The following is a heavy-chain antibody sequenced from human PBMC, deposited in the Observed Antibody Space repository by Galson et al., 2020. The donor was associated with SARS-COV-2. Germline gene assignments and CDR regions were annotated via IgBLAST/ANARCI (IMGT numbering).Heavy chain of an antibody. D-gene: IGHD1-1*01. V-gene: IGHV5-51*01. CDR1: GYTFTSYW. CDR3: ARPNDWNDGMDV. CDR2: IFPSDSDA. J-gene: IGHJ6*02. Sequence: KVSCKGSGYTFTSYWIGWVRQMPGRGLEWMGIIFPSDSDARYSPTFQGQVTISADKSINTAYLQWSSLKASDTGIYYCARPNDWNDGMDVWGQGTTVTVSS.